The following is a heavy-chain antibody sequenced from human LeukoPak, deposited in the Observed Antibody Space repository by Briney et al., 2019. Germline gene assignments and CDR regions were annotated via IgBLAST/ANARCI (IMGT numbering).Heavy chain of an antibody. CDR1: GFTFSSYA. V-gene: IGHV3-23*01. Sequence: QPGGSLRLSCAASGFTFSSYAMRRVRQAPGKGLEWVSAISGSGGSTYYADSVKGRFTISRDNSKNTLYLQMNSLRAEDTAVYYCAKVEDIVVVPAAMFNYWGQGTLVTVSS. J-gene: IGHJ4*02. D-gene: IGHD2-2*01. CDR3: AKVEDIVVVPAAMFNY. CDR2: ISGSGGST.